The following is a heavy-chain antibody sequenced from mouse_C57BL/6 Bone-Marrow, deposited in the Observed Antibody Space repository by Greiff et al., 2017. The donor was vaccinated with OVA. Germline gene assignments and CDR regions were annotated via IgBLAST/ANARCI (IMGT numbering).Heavy chain of an antibody. D-gene: IGHD2-1*01. V-gene: IGHV1-26*01. CDR2: INPNNGGT. CDR1: GYTFTDYY. CDR3: ARGDYYGNYYAMDY. J-gene: IGHJ4*01. Sequence: EVQLQQSGPELVKPGASVKISCKASGYTFTDYYMNWVKQSNGKSLEWIGDINPNNGGTSYNQKFKGKATLTVDKSSSTAYMELRSLTSEDSAVYYCARGDYYGNYYAMDYWGQGTSVTVSS.